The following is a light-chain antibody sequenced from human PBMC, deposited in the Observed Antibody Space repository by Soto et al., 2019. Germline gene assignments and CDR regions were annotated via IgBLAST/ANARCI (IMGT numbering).Light chain of an antibody. J-gene: IGKJ4*02. CDR3: QQYHGYSKLT. V-gene: IGKV1-5*01. Sequence: DIQMTQSPSIQSAQVGYRVTITCWASQSISPWLAWYQQKPGKPPNLLSYDASSLESGVPSRFSGSGFGTEFTLTISSLHPDDFATYYCQQYHGYSKLTFGRGTKVDIK. CDR2: DAS. CDR1: QSISPW.